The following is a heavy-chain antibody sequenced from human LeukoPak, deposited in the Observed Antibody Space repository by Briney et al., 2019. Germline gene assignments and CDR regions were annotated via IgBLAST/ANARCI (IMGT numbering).Heavy chain of an antibody. J-gene: IGHJ4*02. CDR2: FYYSGST. Sequence: PSETPSLTCTLSGGSISSYYWSWIRQPPGKGLEWIGYFYYSGSTNYNPSLKSRVTISVDTSKNQFSLKLSSVTAADTAVYYCASSLADMDPNVFDYWGQGTLVTVSS. CDR1: GGSISSYY. D-gene: IGHD3-9*01. V-gene: IGHV4-59*01. CDR3: ASSLADMDPNVFDY.